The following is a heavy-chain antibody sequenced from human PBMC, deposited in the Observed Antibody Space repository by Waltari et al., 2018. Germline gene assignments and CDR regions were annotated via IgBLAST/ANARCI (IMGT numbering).Heavy chain of an antibody. J-gene: IGHJ4*02. D-gene: IGHD1-7*01. CDR2: IYWNDDK. CDR1: GFSLSTSGVA. CDR3: AHREELELRKGGATFDY. Sequence: QITLKESGPTLVKPTQTLTLTCTFSGFSLSTSGVAVGWIRQPPGKALEWLALIYWNDDKRYSPYLKSRLTITKDTSKNQVVLTMTNMDPVDTATYYCAHREELELRKGGATFDYWGQGTLVTVSS. V-gene: IGHV2-5*01.